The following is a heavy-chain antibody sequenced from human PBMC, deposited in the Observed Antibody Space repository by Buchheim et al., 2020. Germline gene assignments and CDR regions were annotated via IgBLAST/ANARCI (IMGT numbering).Heavy chain of an antibody. J-gene: IGHJ4*02. Sequence: EVQLLESGGGLVQPGGSLRLSCAASGFTFSNYAMSWVRQAPGKGLKWVSAISGNGGSTYYADSVKGRFTISSDNSENTMYLQMNSLRAEDTAVYYCASPPFRGVFDYWGQGTL. CDR2: ISGNGGST. CDR3: ASPPFRGVFDY. D-gene: IGHD3-10*01. CDR1: GFTFSNYA. V-gene: IGHV3-23*01.